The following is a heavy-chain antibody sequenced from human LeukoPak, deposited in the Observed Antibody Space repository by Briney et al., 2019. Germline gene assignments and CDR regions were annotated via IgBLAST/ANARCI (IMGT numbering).Heavy chain of an antibody. V-gene: IGHV1-69*05. D-gene: IGHD3-10*01. CDR2: IIPIFGTA. CDR1: GGTFSSYA. J-gene: IGHJ4*02. Sequence: ASVKVSYKASGGTFSSYAISWVRQAPGQGLEWMGGIIPIFGTANYAQKLQGRVTMTTDTSTSTAYMELRSLRSDDTAVYYCARDSRHYGSGSPHDYWGQGTLVTVSS. CDR3: ARDSRHYGSGSPHDY.